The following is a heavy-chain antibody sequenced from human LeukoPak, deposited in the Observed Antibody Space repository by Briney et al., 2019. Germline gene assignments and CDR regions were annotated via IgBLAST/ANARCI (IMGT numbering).Heavy chain of an antibody. J-gene: IGHJ4*02. CDR2: ISRTSEYI. CDR3: AGGGDFDY. Sequence: GGSLRLSCAASGFSFNIYFMNWVRQAPGGGLEWVSSISRTSEYIHYGDSVRGRFAISRDNAKNSVYLQMNSMRAEDTAVYFFAGGGDFDYWGQGILVTVSA. D-gene: IGHD3-16*01. CDR1: GFSFNIYF. V-gene: IGHV3-21*01.